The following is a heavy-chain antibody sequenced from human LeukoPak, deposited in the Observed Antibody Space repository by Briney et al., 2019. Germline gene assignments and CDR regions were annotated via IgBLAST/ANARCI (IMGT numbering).Heavy chain of an antibody. D-gene: IGHD5-12*01. J-gene: IGHJ4*02. V-gene: IGHV3-74*03. CDR2: IKSDGSSA. CDR1: GLTFSVYW. Sequence: GGSLRLSCAASGLTFSVYWMHWVRQAPGKGLVWVSLIKSDGSSAMYADSVKGRFSISRDNAKNTLYLQMNSLRAEDTAVYFCARELASAAFDYWGQGTPVTVSS. CDR3: ARELASAAFDY.